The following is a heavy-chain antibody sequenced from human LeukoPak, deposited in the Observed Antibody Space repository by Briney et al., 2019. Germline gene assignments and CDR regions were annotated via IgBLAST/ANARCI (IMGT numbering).Heavy chain of an antibody. Sequence: GESLKISCKGSGYSFANYWIGWVRQMPGKGLEWMGIIYPDDSNTKYSPSFQGLVTISADKSISTAYLQWSSLKASDTAMYYCARQSITIFGVPRGWFDPWGQGTLVTVSS. D-gene: IGHD3-3*01. CDR3: ARQSITIFGVPRGWFDP. J-gene: IGHJ5*02. V-gene: IGHV5-51*01. CDR1: GYSFANYW. CDR2: IYPDDSNT.